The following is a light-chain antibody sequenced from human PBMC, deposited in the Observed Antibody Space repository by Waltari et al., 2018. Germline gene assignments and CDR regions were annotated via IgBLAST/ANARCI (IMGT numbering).Light chain of an antibody. V-gene: IGKV1-33*01. CDR2: DAS. CDR3: QQYDNLPT. J-gene: IGKJ1*01. Sequence: DIQMTQSPSSLSASVGDRVTITCQASQDISNYLNWYQQKPGKAPKLLIYDASNLETGVPSRFSGSGSGTDFTFTISSLQPEDIATYYCQQYDNLPTFGQGXKVEIK. CDR1: QDISNY.